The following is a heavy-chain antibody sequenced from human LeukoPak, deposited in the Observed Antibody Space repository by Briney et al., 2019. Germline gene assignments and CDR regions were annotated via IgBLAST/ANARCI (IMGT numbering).Heavy chain of an antibody. J-gene: IGHJ2*01. D-gene: IGHD3-22*01. CDR3: ERKGSGYWYFDL. CDR1: GFTFSSYH. V-gene: IGHV3-48*02. CDR2: ITSSSTTI. Sequence: GGSLRLSCAASGFTFSSYHVHWVRQAPGKGLEWVSYITSSSTTIYYADSVEGRFTISRDNAKNSLYLQMNSLRDEDTAVYYCERKGSGYWYFDLWGRGTLVTVSS.